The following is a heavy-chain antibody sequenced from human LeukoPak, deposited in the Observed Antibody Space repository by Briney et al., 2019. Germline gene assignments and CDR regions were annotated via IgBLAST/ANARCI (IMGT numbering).Heavy chain of an antibody. V-gene: IGHV1-8*02. CDR1: GYTFTSYD. Sequence: GASVKVSCKASGYTFTSYDINWVRQATGQGLEWMGWMNPNSGNTGYAQKFQGRVTMTRDTSISTAYMELSRLRSDDTAVYYCARDPPYGDYAELAFDIWGQGTMVTVSS. J-gene: IGHJ3*02. D-gene: IGHD4-17*01. CDR3: ARDPPYGDYAELAFDI. CDR2: MNPNSGNT.